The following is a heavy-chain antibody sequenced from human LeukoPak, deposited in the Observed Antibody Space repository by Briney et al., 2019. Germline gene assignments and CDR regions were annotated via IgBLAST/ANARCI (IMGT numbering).Heavy chain of an antibody. V-gene: IGHV3-23*01. Sequence: GGSLRLSFTTSEFSFRTYAMTWVRQAPGKGLEWVSTISVDDQGSTYYTDSVKGRFTISRDTSQNTLSLQMNSLRGEDTAVYYCARCLLYLWNRNFYYYMDVWGKGTTVTVSS. J-gene: IGHJ6*03. CDR2: ISVDDQGST. CDR1: EFSFRTYA. D-gene: IGHD2-8*01. CDR3: ARCLLYLWNRNFYYYMDV.